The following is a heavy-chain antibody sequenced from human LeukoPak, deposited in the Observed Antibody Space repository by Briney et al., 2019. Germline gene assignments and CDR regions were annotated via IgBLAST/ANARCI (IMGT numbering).Heavy chain of an antibody. J-gene: IGHJ5*02. CDR1: GFTVSSNY. CDR3: ANSRVLLYPSFDP. D-gene: IGHD2-15*01. Sequence: PGGSLRLSCAASGFTVSSNYMSWVRQAPGKGLEWVSVIYSGGSTYYADSVKGRFTISRDNSKNTLYLQMNSLRAEDTAVYYCANSRVLLYPSFDPWGQGTLVTVSS. V-gene: IGHV3-53*01. CDR2: IYSGGST.